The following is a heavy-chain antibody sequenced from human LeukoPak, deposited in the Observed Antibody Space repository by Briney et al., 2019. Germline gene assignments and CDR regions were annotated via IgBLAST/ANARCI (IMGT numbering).Heavy chain of an antibody. Sequence: ASVKVSCKASGGTFSSYAISWVRQAPGQGLEWMGWINPNSGGTNYAQKFQGRVTMTRDTSISTAYMELSRLRSDDTAVYYCARDLGARGFDYWGQGTLVTVSS. D-gene: IGHD1-26*01. V-gene: IGHV1-2*02. J-gene: IGHJ4*02. CDR3: ARDLGARGFDY. CDR1: GGTFSSYA. CDR2: INPNSGGT.